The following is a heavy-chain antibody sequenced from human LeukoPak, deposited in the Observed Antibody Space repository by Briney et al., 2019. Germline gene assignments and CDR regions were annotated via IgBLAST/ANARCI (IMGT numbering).Heavy chain of an antibody. Sequence: PGGSLRLSCAASGFTVSSNYMSWVRQAPGKGLEWVSIIYTGGTTYYADSVKDRFTVSRDNPKNTLFLQMNSLRAEVTAVYYCARDGNSGSYHGFFDYWGQGTLVTVSS. CDR2: IYTGGTT. V-gene: IGHV3-66*01. CDR1: GFTVSSNY. CDR3: ARDGNSGSYHGFFDY. D-gene: IGHD1-26*01. J-gene: IGHJ4*02.